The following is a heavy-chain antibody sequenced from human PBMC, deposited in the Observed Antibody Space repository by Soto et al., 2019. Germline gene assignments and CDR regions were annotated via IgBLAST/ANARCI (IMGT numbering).Heavy chain of an antibody. CDR3: SRRSYYYDSRSATPEDAFDI. CDR2: ISSSSSYI. D-gene: IGHD3-22*01. V-gene: IGHV3-21*01. CDR1: GFTFSSYS. Sequence: PGGSLRLSCAASGFTFSSYSMNWVRQAPGKGLEWVSSISSSSSYIYYADSVKGRFTISRDNAKNSLYLQMNSLRAEDTAVYYCSRRSYYYDSRSATPEDAFDIWGQGTMVTVSS. J-gene: IGHJ3*02.